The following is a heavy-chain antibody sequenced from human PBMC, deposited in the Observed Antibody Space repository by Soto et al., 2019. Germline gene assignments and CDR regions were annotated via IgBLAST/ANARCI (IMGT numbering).Heavy chain of an antibody. CDR1: GYTFTSYG. V-gene: IGHV1-18*01. J-gene: IGHJ4*02. D-gene: IGHD1-1*01. CDR3: ARDAGENFDY. CDR2: ISGYNGDT. Sequence: QVQLVQSGAEVKKPGASVKVSCKASGYTFTSYGISWVRQAPGQGLEWMGWISGYNGDTNYAQKFQGRATMNTDTSTSTAYMELRSPRSDDTAVSYCARDAGENFDYWGQGTLVTVSS.